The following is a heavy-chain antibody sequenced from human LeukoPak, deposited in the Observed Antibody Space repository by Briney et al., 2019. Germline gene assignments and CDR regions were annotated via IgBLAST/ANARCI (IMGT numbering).Heavy chain of an antibody. J-gene: IGHJ4*02. CDR3: ARLASGYSSSWYPGGFDY. V-gene: IGHV4-39*07. CDR1: GGSISSGGYY. CDR2: IYYSGST. Sequence: SQTLSLTCTVSGGSISSGGYYWSWIRQPPGKGLEWIGSIYYSGSTYYNPSLKSRVTISVDTSKNQFSLKLSSVTAADTAVYYCARLASGYSSSWYPGGFDYWGQGTLVTVSS. D-gene: IGHD6-13*01.